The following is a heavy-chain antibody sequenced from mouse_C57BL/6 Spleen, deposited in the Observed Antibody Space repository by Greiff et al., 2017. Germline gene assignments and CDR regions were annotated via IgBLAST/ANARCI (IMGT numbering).Heavy chain of an antibody. Sequence: EVKLMESGGGLVQPGGSLSLSCAASGFTFTDYYMSWVRQPPGKALEWLGFIRNKANGYTTEYSASVKGRFTISRDNSQSILYLQMNALRAEDSATYYCARRRPRWYFDVWGTGTTVTVSS. J-gene: IGHJ1*03. CDR1: GFTFTDYY. CDR2: IRNKANGYTT. V-gene: IGHV7-3*01. CDR3: ARRRPRWYFDV.